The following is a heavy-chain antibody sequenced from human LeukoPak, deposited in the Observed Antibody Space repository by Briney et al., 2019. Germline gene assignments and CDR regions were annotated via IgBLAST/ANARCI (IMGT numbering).Heavy chain of an antibody. V-gene: IGHV3-30-3*01. D-gene: IGHD4-17*01. CDR1: GFTFSSYA. Sequence: HPGGSLRLSCAASGFTFSSYAMHWVRQAPGKGLEWVAVISYDGSNKYYADSVKGRFTISRDNSKTTVYLEMNSLRPDDTAVYYCARNDYGDYFFDYWGQGTLVTVSS. CDR3: ARNDYGDYFFDY. J-gene: IGHJ4*02. CDR2: ISYDGSNK.